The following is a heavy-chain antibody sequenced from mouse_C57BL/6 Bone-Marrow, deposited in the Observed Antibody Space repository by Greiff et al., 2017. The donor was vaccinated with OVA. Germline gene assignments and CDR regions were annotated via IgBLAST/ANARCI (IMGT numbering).Heavy chain of an antibody. Sequence: EVMLVESGGDLVKPGGSLKLSCAASGFTFSSYGMSWVRQTPDKRLEWVATISSGGSYTYYPDSVKGRFTISRDNAKNPLYLQMSSLKSEDTAMYYCARESTVVAQFDYWGQGTTLTVSS. CDR1: GFTFSSYG. D-gene: IGHD1-1*01. V-gene: IGHV5-6*02. CDR3: ARESTVVAQFDY. J-gene: IGHJ2*01. CDR2: ISSGGSYT.